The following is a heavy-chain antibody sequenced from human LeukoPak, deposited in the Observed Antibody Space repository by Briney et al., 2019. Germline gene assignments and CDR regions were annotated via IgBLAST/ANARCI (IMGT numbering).Heavy chain of an antibody. D-gene: IGHD2-15*01. Sequence: PGGSLRLSCAASGFTFDDYAMHWVRQAPGKGLEWVSGISWNSGSIGYADSVKGRFTISRDNSKNTLYLQMNSLRAEDTAVYYCASGGSYSDAFDIWGQGTMVTVSS. CDR2: ISWNSGSI. J-gene: IGHJ3*02. CDR1: GFTFDDYA. CDR3: ASGGSYSDAFDI. V-gene: IGHV3-9*01.